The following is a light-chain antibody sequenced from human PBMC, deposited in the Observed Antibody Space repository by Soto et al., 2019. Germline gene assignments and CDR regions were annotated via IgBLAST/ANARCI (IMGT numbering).Light chain of an antibody. CDR2: DVS. Sequence: QSVLTQPASVSGSPGQSITISCTGTSTDVGGYNYVSWYQQHPGKAPKLMIYDVSSRPSGVSNRFSGSKSGDTASLTISGLQAEDEADYYCSSYTFSNTAVFGGGTQLTVL. V-gene: IGLV2-14*01. CDR1: STDVGGYNY. J-gene: IGLJ7*01. CDR3: SSYTFSNTAV.